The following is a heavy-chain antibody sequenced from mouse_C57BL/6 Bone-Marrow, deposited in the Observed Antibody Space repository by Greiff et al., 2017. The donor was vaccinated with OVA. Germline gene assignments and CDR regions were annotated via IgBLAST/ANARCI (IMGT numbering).Heavy chain of an antibody. CDR2: INPSSGYT. CDR1: GYTFTSYT. Sequence: VMLVESGAELARPGASVKMSCKASGYTFTSYTMHWVKQRPGQGLEWIGYINPSSGYTKYNQKFKDKATLTADKSSRTASMQLSSLTSEDSSVYYCARKGLRHYYAMDYWGQGTSVTVSS. J-gene: IGHJ4*01. CDR3: ARKGLRHYYAMDY. V-gene: IGHV1-4*01.